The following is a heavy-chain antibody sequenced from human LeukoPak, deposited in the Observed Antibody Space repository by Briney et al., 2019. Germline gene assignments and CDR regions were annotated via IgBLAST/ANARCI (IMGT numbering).Heavy chain of an antibody. V-gene: IGHV3-23*01. CDR2: ISGSGGST. D-gene: IGHD3-10*01. CDR1: GFTFSNYG. CDR3: AKGSYGSGAFRGAGS. Sequence: GGSLRLSCAASGFTFSNYGMSWFRQAPGKGLEWVSVISGSGGSTYCADSVKGRFTISRDNSKNTLYLQMNSLRAEDTAVYYCAKGSYGSGAFRGAGSWGQGTLVTVSS. J-gene: IGHJ5*02.